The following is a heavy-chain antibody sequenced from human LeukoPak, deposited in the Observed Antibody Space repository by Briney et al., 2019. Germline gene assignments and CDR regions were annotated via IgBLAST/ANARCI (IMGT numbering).Heavy chain of an antibody. J-gene: IGHJ4*01. V-gene: IGHV3-66*02. CDR2: MYHWGSA. CDR1: GFTLNTND. CDR3: VRKGGGDNCR. D-gene: IGHD4-23*01. Sequence: QPGGPLRLSYAASGFTLNTNDMNWVRQAPGKGLKWVSIMYHWGSAFYTVSVKGRFTLTRDEPKNMMFLQMNTLRPDDREMYSCVRKGGGDNCRWGQGAMVTVSS.